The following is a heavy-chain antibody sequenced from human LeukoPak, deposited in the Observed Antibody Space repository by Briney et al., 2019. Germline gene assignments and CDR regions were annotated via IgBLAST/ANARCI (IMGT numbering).Heavy chain of an antibody. Sequence: PSETLSLTCTVSGGSISSGSYYWSWIRQPAGKGLEWIGRIYTSGSTNYNPSLKSRVTISVDTSKNQFSLKLSSVTAADTAVYYCARRATFRDGYNSKDYWGQGTLVTVSS. CDR2: IYTSGST. D-gene: IGHD5-24*01. CDR1: GGSISSGSYY. J-gene: IGHJ4*02. V-gene: IGHV4-61*02. CDR3: ARRATFRDGYNSKDY.